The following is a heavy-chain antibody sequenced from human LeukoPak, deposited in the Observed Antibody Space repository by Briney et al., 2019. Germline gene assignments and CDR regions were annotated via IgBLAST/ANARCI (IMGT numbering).Heavy chain of an antibody. D-gene: IGHD5-18*01. CDR2: MNPNSGNT. V-gene: IGHV1-8*03. CDR1: GYTFTSND. J-gene: IGHJ6*03. Sequence: ASVKVSCKASGYTFTSNDINWVRQATGQGLEWMGWMNPNSGNTGYAQKFQGRVTITSNASISTSYMELSSLRSEDTAVYYCARGSSYSYGYYYYYYMDVWGKGTTVTVSS. CDR3: ARGSSYSYGYYYYYYMDV.